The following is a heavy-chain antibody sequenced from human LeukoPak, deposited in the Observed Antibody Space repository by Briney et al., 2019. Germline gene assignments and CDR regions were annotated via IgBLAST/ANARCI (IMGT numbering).Heavy chain of an antibody. CDR1: GFTFDDYA. Sequence: GGSLRLSCAASGFTFDDYAMHWVRQAPGKGLEWVSGISWNSGSIGYADSVKGRFTISRDNAKNSLYLQMNSLRAEDTAVYYCARDSNQWVVPHGYMDVWGKGTTVTVSS. CDR2: ISWNSGSI. V-gene: IGHV3-9*01. D-gene: IGHD6-19*01. J-gene: IGHJ6*03. CDR3: ARDSNQWVVPHGYMDV.